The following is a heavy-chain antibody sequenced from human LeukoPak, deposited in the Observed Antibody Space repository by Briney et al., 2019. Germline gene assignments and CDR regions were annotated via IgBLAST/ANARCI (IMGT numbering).Heavy chain of an antibody. Sequence: PGGSLRLSCAASGFTFSSYSMNWVRQAPDKGLEWLAVISYDGSNKFYADSVKGRFTISRDNSKNTLYLQMNSLRGEDTAVYYCARPIAAAANNWFDPWGQGTLVTVSS. D-gene: IGHD6-13*01. CDR2: ISYDGSNK. V-gene: IGHV3-30*03. CDR1: GFTFSSYS. CDR3: ARPIAAAANNWFDP. J-gene: IGHJ5*02.